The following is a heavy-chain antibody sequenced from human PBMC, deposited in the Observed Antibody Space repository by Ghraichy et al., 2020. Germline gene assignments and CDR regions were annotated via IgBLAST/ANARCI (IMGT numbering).Heavy chain of an antibody. CDR3: AREFADNNAYWD. V-gene: IGHV4-61*03. CDR1: GYSVSLDEFY. D-gene: IGHD3-16*01. Sequence: SETLSLTCNVSGYSVSLDEFYWSWIRQPPGKGLEWIGYVHYTGSTTYNPSLKSRVTISADRSTNTFSLRMTSVTAADTAVYYCAREFADNNAYWDWSQGTLVTVSS. J-gene: IGHJ4*02. CDR2: VHYTGST.